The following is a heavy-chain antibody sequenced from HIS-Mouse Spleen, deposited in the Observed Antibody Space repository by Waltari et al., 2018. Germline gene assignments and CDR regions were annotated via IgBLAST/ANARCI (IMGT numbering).Heavy chain of an antibody. V-gene: IGHV4-39*07. D-gene: IGHD6-13*01. CDR1: GGSISSSSYY. J-gene: IGHJ2*01. CDR2: IYYSGRP. CDR3: AREIPYSSSWYDWYFDL. Sequence: QLQLQESGPGLVKPSETLSLTCTVSGGSISSSSYYWGWIRQPPGKGLEWIGSIYYSGRPYYNPCIKSRVTISVDTSKNQFSLKLSSVTAADTAVYYCAREIPYSSSWYDWYFDLWGRGTLVTVSS.